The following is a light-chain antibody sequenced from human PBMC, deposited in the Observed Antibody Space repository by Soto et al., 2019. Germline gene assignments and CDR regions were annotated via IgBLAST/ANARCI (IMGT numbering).Light chain of an antibody. J-gene: IGKJ4*01. CDR2: DAS. CDR3: QQSDKLALT. Sequence: DIQMTQSPSSLSASVGDRVTITCQASQGISRSLNWFQQKPGKAPKLLLYDASNFETGVPSRFSGSGSGTNFTFTVSSLQAEDVATYYCQQSDKLALTFGGGTQVEIK. CDR1: QGISRS. V-gene: IGKV1-33*01.